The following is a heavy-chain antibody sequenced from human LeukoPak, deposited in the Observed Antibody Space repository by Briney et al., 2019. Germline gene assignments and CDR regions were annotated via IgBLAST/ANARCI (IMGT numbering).Heavy chain of an antibody. CDR1: GFTFSNYF. Sequence: GGSPRLSCAASGFTFSNYFMSWVRQAPGKGLEWVSSISGSGGSTYYADSVKGRFTISRDNSKNTLYLQMNSLRVEDTAVYYCAEEVGNTYPTFDYWGQGTLVTVSS. D-gene: IGHD1-26*01. V-gene: IGHV3-23*01. CDR2: ISGSGGST. J-gene: IGHJ4*02. CDR3: AEEVGNTYPTFDY.